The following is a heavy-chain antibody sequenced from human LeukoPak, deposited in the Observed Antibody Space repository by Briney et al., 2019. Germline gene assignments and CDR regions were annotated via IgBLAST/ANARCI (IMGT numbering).Heavy chain of an antibody. V-gene: IGHV3-48*03. Sequence: GGSLRLSCAASGFTFSSYEMNWVRQAPGEGLEWISYISSSGSSVKYTDSVKGRFTISRDNAKNSLYLQMDSLRAEDTAIYYCTTDHVGATVEFDSWGQGTLVTVSS. CDR1: GFTFSSYE. CDR2: ISSSGSSV. CDR3: TTDHVGATVEFDS. J-gene: IGHJ4*02. D-gene: IGHD1-26*01.